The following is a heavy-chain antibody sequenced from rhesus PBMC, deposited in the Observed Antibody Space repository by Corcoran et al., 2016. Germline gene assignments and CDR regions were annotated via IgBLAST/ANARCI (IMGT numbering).Heavy chain of an antibody. D-gene: IGHD4-23*01. CDR3: ARGWGTVTVFDF. J-gene: IGHJ3*01. CDR1: GYSFTNYW. CDR2: IDPSDSDT. V-gene: IGHV5-2*01. Sequence: EVQLVQSGAEVKRPGESLKISCKTSGYSFTNYWISWVRQMPGKGLEWMGAIDPSDSDTRTTPSFQGQVTISADNSISTAYLQWSSLKASDTATYYCARGWGTVTVFDFWGQGLRVTVSS.